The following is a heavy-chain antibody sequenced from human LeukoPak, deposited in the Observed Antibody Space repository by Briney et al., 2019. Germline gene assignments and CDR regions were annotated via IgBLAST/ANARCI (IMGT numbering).Heavy chain of an antibody. V-gene: IGHV4-34*01. CDR2: INHSGST. D-gene: IGHD3-22*01. CDR3: ASSPRAPHFYDSSGTRGGY. J-gene: IGHJ4*02. CDR1: GGSFSGYY. Sequence: LSETLSLTCAVYGGSFSGYYWSWIRQPPGKGLEWIGEINHSGSTNYNPSLKSRVTISVDTSKNQFSLKLSSVTAADTAVYYCASSPRAPHFYDSSGTRGGYWGQGTLVTVSS.